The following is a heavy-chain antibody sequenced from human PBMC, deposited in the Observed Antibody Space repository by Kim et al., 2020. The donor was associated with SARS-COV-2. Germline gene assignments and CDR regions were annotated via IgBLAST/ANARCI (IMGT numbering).Heavy chain of an antibody. Sequence: GGSLRLSCAASGFTFSSYGMHWVRQAPGKGLEWVAVISYDGSNKYYADSVKGRFTISRDNSKNTLYLQMNSLRAEDTAVYYCAKVGITMIVVAPPDYWGQGTLVTVSS. J-gene: IGHJ4*02. CDR1: GFTFSSYG. V-gene: IGHV3-30*18. CDR3: AKVGITMIVVAPPDY. D-gene: IGHD3-22*01. CDR2: ISYDGSNK.